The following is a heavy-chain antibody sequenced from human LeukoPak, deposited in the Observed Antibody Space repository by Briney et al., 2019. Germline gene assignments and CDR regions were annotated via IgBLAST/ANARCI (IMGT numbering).Heavy chain of an antibody. CDR1: GFIFSSCA. Sequence: GGSLRLSCAASGFIFSSCAMMWVRQAPGKGLECVSAIRGNSGDTYYADPVKGRSAISRDNSKNTLYLQMNSLTAEDTAVYYCAKWHDSRSHFDLWGRGTLVTVSS. CDR3: AKWHDSRSHFDL. CDR2: IRGNSGDT. J-gene: IGHJ2*01. D-gene: IGHD3-22*01. V-gene: IGHV3-23*01.